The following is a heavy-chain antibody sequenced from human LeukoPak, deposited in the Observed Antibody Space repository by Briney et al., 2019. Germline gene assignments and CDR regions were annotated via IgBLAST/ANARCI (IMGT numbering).Heavy chain of an antibody. J-gene: IGHJ4*02. V-gene: IGHV4-39*01. CDR2: TYYSGST. CDR1: DGSISSSSYY. Sequence: SETLSLTCTVSDGSISSSSYYWGWIRQPPGKGLEWIGSTYYSGSTYYNPSLKSRVTISVDTSKSQFSLKLSSVTAADTAVYYCARSTFYYDSSGYQANYYFDYWGQGTLVTVSS. CDR3: ARSTFYYDSSGYQANYYFDY. D-gene: IGHD3-22*01.